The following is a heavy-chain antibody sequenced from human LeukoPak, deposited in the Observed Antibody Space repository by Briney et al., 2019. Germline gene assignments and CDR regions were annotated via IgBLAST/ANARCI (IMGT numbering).Heavy chain of an antibody. Sequence: PSETLSLTCAVYGGSFSGYYWSWIRQPPGKGLEWIGEINHSGSTNYNPSLKSRVTISVDTSKNQFSLKLSSVTAADTAVYYCARGAWGVAAAVYWGQGTLVTVSS. V-gene: IGHV4-34*01. CDR3: ARGAWGVAAAVY. CDR1: GGSFSGYY. D-gene: IGHD6-13*01. CDR2: INHSGST. J-gene: IGHJ4*02.